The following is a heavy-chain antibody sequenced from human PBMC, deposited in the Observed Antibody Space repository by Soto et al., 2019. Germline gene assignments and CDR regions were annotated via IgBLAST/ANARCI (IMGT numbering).Heavy chain of an antibody. CDR1: GDSINSGDYY. Sequence: SETLSLTCTVSGDSINSGDYYWSWIRQPPGKGLEWIGYIFYNGSTYYNPSLKSRVIISVDTSKNKFSLKLTSVTAADTAVYYCARAGQYCSSTSCYTWSPYYYSGLDVWGPGTTVTVS. J-gene: IGHJ6*02. CDR3: ARAGQYCSSTSCYTWSPYYYSGLDV. D-gene: IGHD2-2*02. CDR2: IFYNGST. V-gene: IGHV4-30-4*01.